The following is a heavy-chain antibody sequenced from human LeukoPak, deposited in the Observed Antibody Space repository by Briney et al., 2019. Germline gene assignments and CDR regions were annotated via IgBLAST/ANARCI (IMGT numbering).Heavy chain of an antibody. J-gene: IGHJ6*03. CDR3: AKSVAASYYYRAV. CDR2: IVGSGGNT. CDR1: GFTFSNYG. V-gene: IGHV3-23*01. D-gene: IGHD4-23*01. Sequence: GGSLRLSCAAPGFTFSNYGMSWVRQAPGKGLEWVSAIVGSGGNTYNADSVKGRFTISRDNSKNTLYLQMNSLRSDDSAVYYCAKSVAASYYYRAVWGKGPTVTVSS.